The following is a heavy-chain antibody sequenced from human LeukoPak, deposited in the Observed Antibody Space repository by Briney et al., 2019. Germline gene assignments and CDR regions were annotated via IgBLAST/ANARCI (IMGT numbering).Heavy chain of an antibody. Sequence: SETLSLTCAVSGYSISSGYYWGWIRQPPGKGLEWIGSIYHSGSTYYNPSLKSRVTISVDASKNQFSLKLSSVTAADTALYYCATSRGWYDVLDYWGQGTLVTVSS. CDR2: IYHSGST. J-gene: IGHJ4*02. V-gene: IGHV4-38-2*01. CDR1: GYSISSGYY. D-gene: IGHD6-19*01. CDR3: ATSRGWYDVLDY.